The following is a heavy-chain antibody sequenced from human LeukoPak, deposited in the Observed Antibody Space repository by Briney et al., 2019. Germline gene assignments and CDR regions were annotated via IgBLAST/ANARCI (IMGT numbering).Heavy chain of an antibody. J-gene: IGHJ4*02. CDR2: ISSGSSYI. D-gene: IGHD1-7*01. Sequence: GGSLRLSCAASGFTFSSCWMSWVRQAPGKGLEWVSSISSGSSYIYYADPLKGRFTVSRDNAKNSLYLQMNSLRAEDTAVYYCASERYNWNYAFDYWGQGILVTVSS. CDR1: GFTFSSCW. CDR3: ASERYNWNYAFDY. V-gene: IGHV3-21*01.